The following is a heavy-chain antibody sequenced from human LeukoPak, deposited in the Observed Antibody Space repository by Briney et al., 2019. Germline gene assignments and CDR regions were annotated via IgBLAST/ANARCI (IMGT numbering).Heavy chain of an antibody. J-gene: IGHJ4*02. CDR1: EFTLRSYW. CDR2: IKQDGSEK. Sequence: SGGSLRLSCAASEFTLRSYWMSWVRQAPGKGLEWVANIKQDGSEKYYVDSVKGRFTISRDNAKNSLYLQMNSLRAEDTAVYYCARRVDYGDYWGQGTLVTVSS. CDR3: ARRVDYGDY. V-gene: IGHV3-7*01.